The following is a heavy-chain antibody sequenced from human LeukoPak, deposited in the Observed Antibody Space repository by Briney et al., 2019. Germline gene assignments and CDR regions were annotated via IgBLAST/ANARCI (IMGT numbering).Heavy chain of an antibody. J-gene: IGHJ4*02. V-gene: IGHV3-21*01. CDR2: ISSSSYI. Sequence: PGGSLRLSCAASGFTFSSYSMNWVRQAPGKGLEWVSSISSSSYIYYADLVKGRFTISRDNAKNSLYLQMNSLRAEDTAVYYCARDGPYDILTGTLDYWGQGALVTVSS. CDR1: GFTFSSYS. CDR3: ARDGPYDILTGTLDY. D-gene: IGHD3-9*01.